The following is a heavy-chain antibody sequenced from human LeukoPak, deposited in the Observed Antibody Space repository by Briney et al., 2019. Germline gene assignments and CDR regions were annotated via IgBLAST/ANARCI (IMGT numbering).Heavy chain of an antibody. J-gene: IGHJ4*02. D-gene: IGHD2-15*01. CDR2: ISSNGGTT. CDR1: GFTFTGYA. CDR3: VKDKGYCSGGSCFPALFDY. Sequence: PGGSLRLSCSASGFTFTGYAMHWVRQAPGKGLEYVSAISSNGGTTYYADSVKGRFTISRDNSKNTLYLQMSSLGVEDTAVYYCVKDKGYCSGGSCFPALFDYWGQGTLVTVSS. V-gene: IGHV3-64D*06.